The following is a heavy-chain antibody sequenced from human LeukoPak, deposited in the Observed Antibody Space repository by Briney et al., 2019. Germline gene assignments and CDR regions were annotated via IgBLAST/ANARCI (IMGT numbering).Heavy chain of an antibody. CDR1: GGTFSSYA. V-gene: IGHV1-69*04. J-gene: IGHJ4*02. D-gene: IGHD6-6*01. Sequence: ASVKVSCKASGGTFSSYAISWVRQAPGQGLEWMGRIIPVLGIANYAQKFQGRVTITADKSTSTAYMELSSLRSEDTAVYYCASALYSSSVGVGDYWGEGNLVTVSS. CDR3: ASALYSSSVGVGDY. CDR2: IIPVLGIA.